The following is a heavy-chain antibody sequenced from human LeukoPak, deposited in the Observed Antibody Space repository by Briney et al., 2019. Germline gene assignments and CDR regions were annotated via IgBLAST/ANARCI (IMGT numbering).Heavy chain of an antibody. CDR2: INSDGSTT. D-gene: IGHD6-19*01. J-gene: IGHJ4*02. Sequence: GGSLRLSCAASGFTFSSYWMHWVRQAPGKGLVWVSRINSDGSTTTYADSVKGRFTISRDNSKNTLYLQMNSLRAEDTAVYYCARVGFSIAVAGDRSYFDYWGQGTLVTVSS. CDR1: GFTFSSYW. V-gene: IGHV3-74*01. CDR3: ARVGFSIAVAGDRSYFDY.